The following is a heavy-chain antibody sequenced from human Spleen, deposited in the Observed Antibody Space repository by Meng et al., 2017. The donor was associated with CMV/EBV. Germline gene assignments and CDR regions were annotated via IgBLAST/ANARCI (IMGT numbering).Heavy chain of an antibody. CDR3: AKVYEAYNPKSYFDY. CDR1: GFTFSSYW. D-gene: IGHD2-21*01. CDR2: IKRDGSEK. Sequence: GESLKISCAASGFTFSSYWMSWVRQAPGKGLEWVANIKRDGSEKYYGDSVKGRFTISRDNAKNSLYLQMNSLRAEDTAVYYCAKVYEAYNPKSYFDYWGQGTLVTVSS. J-gene: IGHJ4*02. V-gene: IGHV3-7*03.